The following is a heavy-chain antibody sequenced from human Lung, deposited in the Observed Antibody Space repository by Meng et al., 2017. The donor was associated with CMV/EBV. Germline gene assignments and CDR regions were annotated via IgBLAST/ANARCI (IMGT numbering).Heavy chain of an antibody. Sequence: PCAASGFTFSSYDMNRVRQAPGKALEWVAVISIEGSSKFYADSMKGRFTISRDNSKNTLFLQVNSLRPEDTAVYYCTRRADYFDYLGPGTLVTVSS. D-gene: IGHD6-25*01. CDR1: GFTFSSYD. CDR2: ISIEGSSK. J-gene: IGHJ4*02. V-gene: IGHV3-30*04. CDR3: TRRADYFDY.